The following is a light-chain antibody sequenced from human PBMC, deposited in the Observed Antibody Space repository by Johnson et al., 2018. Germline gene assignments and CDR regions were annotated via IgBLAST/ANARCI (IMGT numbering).Light chain of an antibody. CDR3: GTLDSSLSAGNV. Sequence: SVLTQPPSVSAAPGQKVTISCSGSSSNIGNNYVSWYQQLPRTAPKPLIYENNKRPSGIPDRFSGSKSGTSATLRITGLQTGDEADYYCGTLDSSLSAGNVCGTVTKVTVL. CDR1: SSNIGNNY. V-gene: IGLV1-51*02. CDR2: ENN. J-gene: IGLJ1*01.